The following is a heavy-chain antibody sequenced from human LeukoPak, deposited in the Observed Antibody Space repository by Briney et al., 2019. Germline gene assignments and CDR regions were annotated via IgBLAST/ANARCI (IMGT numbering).Heavy chain of an antibody. J-gene: IGHJ4*02. D-gene: IGHD6-19*01. CDR1: GFTFSSYG. V-gene: IGHV3-33*06. CDR2: IWYDGSYK. Sequence: GRSERLSCAVSGFTFSSYGMHWVRQAPGKGLEWVAVIWYDGSYKYLGDSVKGRFTISRDSSKDTLDLQMNSLRAEDTAVYYCAKAGIGVVGYFDYWGQGTML. CDR3: AKAGIGVVGYFDY.